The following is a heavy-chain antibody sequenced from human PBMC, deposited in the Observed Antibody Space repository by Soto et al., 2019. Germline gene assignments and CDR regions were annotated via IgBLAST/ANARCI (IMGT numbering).Heavy chain of an antibody. CDR3: ARWHTDYDYGLDV. J-gene: IGHJ6*02. Sequence: PSETLSLTCTVSGASIRNYYWSWIRQPPGKQLEWIGYIYYRGSSSYNPSLKSRVTISVDTSKSQFSLKVNSVTAADTAVYYCARWHTDYDYGLDVWGQGTTVTVSS. CDR2: IYYRGSS. CDR1: GASIRNYY. V-gene: IGHV4-59*01. D-gene: IGHD5-18*01.